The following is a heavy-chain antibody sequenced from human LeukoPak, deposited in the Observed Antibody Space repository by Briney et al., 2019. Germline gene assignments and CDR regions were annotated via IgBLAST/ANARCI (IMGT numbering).Heavy chain of an antibody. CDR1: GLXFSGQW. Sequence: GESLRLSCVASGLXFSGQWLNWVRQAPGQGLEWVANIKHDGREKYYVDSVKGRFTISRDDGQNSLSLHMNSVRAEDTAVYYCGYTNNFYHWGQGALVVVSS. CDR3: GYTNNFYH. J-gene: IGHJ4*02. CDR2: IKHDGREK. V-gene: IGHV3-7*01. D-gene: IGHD3-16*02.